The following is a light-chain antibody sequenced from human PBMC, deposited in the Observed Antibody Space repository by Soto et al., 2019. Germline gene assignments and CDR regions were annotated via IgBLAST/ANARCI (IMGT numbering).Light chain of an antibody. V-gene: IGKV1-39*01. CDR1: QSMRVD. CDR3: QQSYSPPYT. J-gene: IGKJ2*01. CDR2: AAS. Sequence: DIQMTQSPSSLSASVGDRDSITCRASQSMRVDLNWYQQKPGKAPKLLIFAASSLQSGVPSRFSCSGSGTDFTLSISSLQPEDFATYYCQQSYSPPYTFGQGTKLEIK.